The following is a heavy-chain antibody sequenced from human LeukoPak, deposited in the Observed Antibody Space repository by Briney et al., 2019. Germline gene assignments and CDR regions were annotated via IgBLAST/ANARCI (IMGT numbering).Heavy chain of an antibody. Sequence: ASVKVSCKASGYTFTGYYMHWVRQAPGQGLEWMGWINPNSGGTNYAQKFQGRVTMTRDTSISTAYMELSRLRSDDTAVYCCARTPWQRNWFDPWGQGTLVTVSS. J-gene: IGHJ5*02. CDR1: GYTFTGYY. D-gene: IGHD5-12*01. CDR3: ARTPWQRNWFDP. CDR2: INPNSGGT. V-gene: IGHV1-2*02.